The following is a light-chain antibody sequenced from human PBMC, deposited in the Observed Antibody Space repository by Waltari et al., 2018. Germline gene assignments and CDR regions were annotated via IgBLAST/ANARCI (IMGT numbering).Light chain of an antibody. CDR1: HIGRKS. CDR3: QVWDSSSDLWV. V-gene: IGLV3-21*02. CDR2: DDS. J-gene: IGLJ3*02. Sequence: SYVLTQSPSVSVAPGQTARITCGGNHIGRKSVHSYRQKSGQAPVLVVCDDSDRPSGIPERFSGSNSGNTATLTISRVEVGDEADYYCQVWDSSSDLWVFGGGTKLTVL.